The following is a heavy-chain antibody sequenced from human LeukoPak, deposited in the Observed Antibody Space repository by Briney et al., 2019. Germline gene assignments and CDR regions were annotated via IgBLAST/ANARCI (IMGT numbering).Heavy chain of an antibody. V-gene: IGHV4-30-4*01. Sequence: PSETLSLTCTDSGGSISSYYWSWIRQPPGKGLEWIGYIYYSGSTYYNPSLKSRVTISVDTSKDQFSLKLSSVTAADTAVYYCARSSIAAAGGFDYWGQGTLVTVSS. CDR1: GGSISSYY. J-gene: IGHJ4*02. D-gene: IGHD6-13*01. CDR2: IYYSGST. CDR3: ARSSIAAAGGFDY.